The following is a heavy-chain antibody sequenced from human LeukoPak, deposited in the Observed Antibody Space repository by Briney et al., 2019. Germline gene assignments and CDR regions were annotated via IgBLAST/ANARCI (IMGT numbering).Heavy chain of an antibody. CDR3: LRQDYYGSGSLSDY. V-gene: IGHV4-39*01. J-gene: IGHJ4*02. CDR2: IYYSGST. CDR1: GGSISSRSYY. D-gene: IGHD3-10*01. Sequence: SETLSLTCTVSGGSISSRSYYWGWVRQPPGNGLEWIGSIYYSGSTYYSPSLKSRVTISVDTSKNQFSLKLGSVTAADTAIYYCLRQDYYGSGSLSDYWGQGTLVTASS.